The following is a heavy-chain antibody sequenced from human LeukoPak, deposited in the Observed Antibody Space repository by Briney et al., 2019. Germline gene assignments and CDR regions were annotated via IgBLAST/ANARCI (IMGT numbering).Heavy chain of an antibody. Sequence: PSETLSLTCTVSGGSISSYYWSWIRQPPGKGLEWIGYIYYSGSTNYNPSLKSRVTISVDTSKNQFSLKLSSVTAADTAVYYCARLSYSAFDIWGQGTMVTVSS. CDR1: GGSISSYY. CDR2: IYYSGST. CDR3: ARLSYSAFDI. V-gene: IGHV4-59*01. J-gene: IGHJ3*02. D-gene: IGHD3-10*01.